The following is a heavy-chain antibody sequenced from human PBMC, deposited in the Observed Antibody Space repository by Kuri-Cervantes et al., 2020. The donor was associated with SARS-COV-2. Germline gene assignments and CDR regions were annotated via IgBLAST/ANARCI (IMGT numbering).Heavy chain of an antibody. Sequence: ASVKVSCKSSGLTFVNYAMHWVRQAPGQGLEWMGWINPNGGGTNYAQKFQGRVTMTRDTSISTAYMELSRLRSDYTAVYYCARASVRGIIITYHSYGMDVWGQGTTVTVSS. CDR2: INPNGGGT. CDR3: ARASVRGIIITYHSYGMDV. CDR1: GLTFVNYA. D-gene: IGHD3-10*01. J-gene: IGHJ6*02. V-gene: IGHV1-2*02.